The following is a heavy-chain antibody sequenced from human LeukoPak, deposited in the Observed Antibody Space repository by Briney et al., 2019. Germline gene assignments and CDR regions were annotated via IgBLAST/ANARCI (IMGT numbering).Heavy chain of an antibody. Sequence: SVKVSCKASGGTFSSYAISWVRQAPGQGLEWMGGIIPIFGTANYAQKFQGRVTITTDESTSTAYMELSSLRSEDTAAYYCAREFANNGQLDAFDIWGQGTMVTVSS. V-gene: IGHV1-69*05. D-gene: IGHD6-6*01. CDR3: AREFANNGQLDAFDI. CDR2: IIPIFGTA. J-gene: IGHJ3*02. CDR1: GGTFSSYA.